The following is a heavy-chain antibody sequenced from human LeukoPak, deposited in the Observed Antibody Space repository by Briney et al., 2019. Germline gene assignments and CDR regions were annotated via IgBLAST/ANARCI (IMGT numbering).Heavy chain of an antibody. D-gene: IGHD3-22*01. CDR3: VRESLTSGYYFY. J-gene: IGHJ4*02. V-gene: IGHV1-69*04. Sequence: SVKVSCKASGGTFSSYTINWVRQAPGQGLKWMGRIIPFFAIVNHAQNFRGRVTITADKSTSTAYMELSSLRSEDTAVYYCVRESLTSGYYFYWGQGTLVTVSS. CDR1: GGTFSSYT. CDR2: IIPFFAIV.